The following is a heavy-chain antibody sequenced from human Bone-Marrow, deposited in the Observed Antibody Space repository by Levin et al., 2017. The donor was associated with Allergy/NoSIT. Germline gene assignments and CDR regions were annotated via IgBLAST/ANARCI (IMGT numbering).Heavy chain of an antibody. J-gene: IGHJ6*02. D-gene: IGHD6-19*01. V-gene: IGHV3-23*01. CDR2: ISKTGSNT. CDR1: GFTFSTYA. CDR3: AKDALITMAGGFYQYHGMDV. Sequence: ASVKVSCAASGFTFSTYAMSWVRQAPGKGLEWVASISKTGSNTHYADSVKGRCIISRDNSKNTLYLQMNSLRAEDTAIYFCAKDALITMAGGFYQYHGMDVWGQGTTVTVSS.